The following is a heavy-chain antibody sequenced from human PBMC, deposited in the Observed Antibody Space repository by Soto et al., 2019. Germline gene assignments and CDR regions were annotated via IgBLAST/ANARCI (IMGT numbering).Heavy chain of an antibody. CDR3: AGTTIMGYYFDY. V-gene: IGHV4-30-2*01. CDR1: GGSISSGGYS. J-gene: IGHJ4*02. D-gene: IGHD1-7*01. CDR2: IYHSGGT. Sequence: QLQLQESGSGLVKPSQTLSPTCAVSGGSISSGGYSWSWIRQPPGKGLEWIGYIYHSGGTYYNPSLTSRVTISVDRSKNQFSLKLSSVTAADTAVYYCAGTTIMGYYFDYWGQGTLVTVSS.